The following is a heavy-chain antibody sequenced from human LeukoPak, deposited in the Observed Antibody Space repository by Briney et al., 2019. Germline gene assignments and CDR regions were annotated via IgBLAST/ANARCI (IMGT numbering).Heavy chain of an antibody. D-gene: IGHD1-7*01. CDR1: GGSISSYS. CDR2: ISPGGST. V-gene: IGHV4-4*07. J-gene: IGHJ6*03. Sequence: PSETLSLTCTVSGGSISSYSWSWIRQPAGKGLECIGHISPGGSTNYNPSLKSRVTMSVDTSKNQFSLKLSSVTAADTAVYYCARQELYYYYMDVWGKGTTVTVSS. CDR3: ARQELYYYYMDV.